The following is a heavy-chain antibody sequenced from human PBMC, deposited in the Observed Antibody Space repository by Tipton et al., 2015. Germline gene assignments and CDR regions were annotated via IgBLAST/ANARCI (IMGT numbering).Heavy chain of an antibody. D-gene: IGHD3-22*01. V-gene: IGHV3-23*01. CDR3: AKDQEDYDRSSGIPNFDY. Sequence: SLRLSCVTSGFTFRRHAMNWVRQAPGKGLEWVSAIRGSGDSAFYADSVKGRFSISRDNSKNTVYLQMNSLRAEDTAFYYCAKDQEDYDRSSGIPNFDYWGQGALVTVSS. CDR2: IRGSGDSA. CDR1: GFTFRRHA. J-gene: IGHJ4*02.